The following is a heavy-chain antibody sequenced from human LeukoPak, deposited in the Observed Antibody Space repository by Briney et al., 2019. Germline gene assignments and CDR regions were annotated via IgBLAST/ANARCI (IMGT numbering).Heavy chain of an antibody. D-gene: IGHD3-10*01. CDR3: ARGRYGSGSYFYY. Sequence: PGGSLRLSCAASGFTFSSYSMNWVRQAPGKGLEWVSSISSSSSYIYYADSVKGRFTISRDNAKNSLYLQMNSLRAEDTAVYYCARGRYGSGSYFYYWGQGTLVTVSS. CDR2: ISSSSSYI. V-gene: IGHV3-21*01. CDR1: GFTFSSYS. J-gene: IGHJ4*02.